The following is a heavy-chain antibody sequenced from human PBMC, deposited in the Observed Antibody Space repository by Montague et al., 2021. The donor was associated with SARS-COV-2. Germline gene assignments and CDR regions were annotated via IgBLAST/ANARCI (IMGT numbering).Heavy chain of an antibody. D-gene: IGHD2-8*01. J-gene: IGHJ6*02. CDR2: IYYSGST. V-gene: IGHV4-61*01. Sequence: SETLSLTCTVSGGSVSSGSYYWSWIRQPPGKGLEWIGYIYYSGSTNYXPSLKSRVTMSIDRSKNQFSLKLRSVTAADTAVYYCARVARYCTNGVCQTYYYYGLDVWGQGTTVTVSS. CDR3: ARVARYCTNGVCQTYYYYGLDV. CDR1: GGSVSSGSYY.